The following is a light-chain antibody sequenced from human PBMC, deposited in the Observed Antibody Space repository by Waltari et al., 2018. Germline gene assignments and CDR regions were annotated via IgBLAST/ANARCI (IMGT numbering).Light chain of an antibody. J-gene: IGLJ3*02. CDR2: EVS. V-gene: IGLV2-23*02. CDR1: SSDVGSYNL. Sequence: QSALTQPAPVSGSPGQSITISCTGTSSDVGSYNLVSWYQQPPGKAPKLMIYEVSKRPSGVSNRFSGSKSGNTASLTISGLQAEDEADYYCCSYAGSSTLGVFGGGTKLTVL. CDR3: CSYAGSSTLGV.